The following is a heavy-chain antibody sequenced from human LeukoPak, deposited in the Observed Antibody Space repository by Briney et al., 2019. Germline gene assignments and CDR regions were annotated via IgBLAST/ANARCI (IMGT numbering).Heavy chain of an antibody. CDR3: ARDPLWDQAGYFDL. D-gene: IGHD1-26*01. V-gene: IGHV1-18*01. J-gene: IGHJ2*01. CDR2: ISAYNGNT. Sequence: ASVKVSCKASGYTFTSYGISWVRQAPGQGLEWMGWISAYNGNTNYAQKLQGRVTMTTDTSTSTAYMELRSLRSDDTAVYYCARDPLWDQAGYFDLWGRGTLVTVSS. CDR1: GYTFTSYG.